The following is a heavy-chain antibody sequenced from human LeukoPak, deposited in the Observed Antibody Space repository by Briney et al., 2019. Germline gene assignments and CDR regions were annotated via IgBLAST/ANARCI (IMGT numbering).Heavy chain of an antibody. V-gene: IGHV3-23*01. CDR1: GFTFDDYV. J-gene: IGHJ6*03. D-gene: IGHD2-15*01. CDR2: ISATGGTT. CDR3: AKNGDRGAYCSGGSCYPYYYYYIDV. Sequence: GRSLRLSCAAFGFTFDDYVMHWVRQVPGKGLEWVSAISATGGTTYYADSVKGRFTISRDNSKNTLYLQMNSLRAEDTAIYYCAKNGDRGAYCSGGSCYPYYYYYIDVWGKGTTVTISS.